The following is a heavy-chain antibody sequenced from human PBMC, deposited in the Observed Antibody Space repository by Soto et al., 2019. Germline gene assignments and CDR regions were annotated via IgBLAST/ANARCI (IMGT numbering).Heavy chain of an antibody. CDR2: ISNDGNYA. D-gene: IGHD2-15*01. J-gene: IGHJ4*02. CDR1: RFSFSSYS. V-gene: IGHV3-30*03. Sequence: QVQLVESGGGVVQPGRSLRLSCVASRFSFSSYSMHWVRQAPGKGLEWVAVISNDGNYAYYADSVRGRFTSSRDNTTNMRFLQLKSLRAEVTAIYYCERVGGLLASGSVGKHPIDFWGQGTLVTVSS. CDR3: ERVGGLLASGSVGKHPIDF.